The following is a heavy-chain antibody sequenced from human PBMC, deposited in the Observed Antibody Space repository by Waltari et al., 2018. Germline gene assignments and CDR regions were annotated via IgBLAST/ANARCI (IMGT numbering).Heavy chain of an antibody. J-gene: IGHJ4*02. CDR1: GGSISSSNW. Sequence: QVQLQESGPGLVKPSGTLSLTCAVSGGSISSSNWWSWVRQPPGKGLEWIGEIYHSGSTNYNPSLKSRVTISVDKSKNQFSLKLSSVTAADTAVYYCARAGVTYYDFWSGSDYFDYWGQGTLVTVSS. CDR3: ARAGVTYYDFWSGSDYFDY. D-gene: IGHD3-3*01. V-gene: IGHV4-4*02. CDR2: IYHSGST.